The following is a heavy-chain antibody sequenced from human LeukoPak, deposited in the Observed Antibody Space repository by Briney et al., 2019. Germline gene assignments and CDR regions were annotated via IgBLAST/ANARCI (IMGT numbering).Heavy chain of an antibody. J-gene: IGHJ6*02. Sequence: PGGSLRLSCAASGFTFSSYEMNGVRQAPGKGREGVSYISSSCSTIYYADCVKGRFTISRDNAENSLYLQMNSLRAEDTAVYYCARSPGMDVWGQGTTVTVSS. CDR1: GFTFSSYE. V-gene: IGHV3-48*03. CDR2: ISSSCSTI. CDR3: ARSPGMDV.